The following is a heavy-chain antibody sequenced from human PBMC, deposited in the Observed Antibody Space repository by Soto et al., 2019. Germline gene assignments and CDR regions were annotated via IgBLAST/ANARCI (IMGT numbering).Heavy chain of an antibody. CDR1: GGTFSSYT. Sequence: QVPLVQSGAEVKKPGSSVKVSCKASGGTFSSYTISWVRQAPGQGLEWMGRIIPILGIANYAQKFQGRVTITADKSTSTAYMELSSLRSEDTAVYYCARDAGYCGGDCADYWGQGTLVTVSS. CDR2: IIPILGIA. D-gene: IGHD2-21*02. J-gene: IGHJ4*02. V-gene: IGHV1-69*08. CDR3: ARDAGYCGGDCADY.